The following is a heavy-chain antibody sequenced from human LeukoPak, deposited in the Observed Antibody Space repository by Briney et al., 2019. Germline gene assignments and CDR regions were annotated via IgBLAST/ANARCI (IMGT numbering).Heavy chain of an antibody. CDR2: INHSGST. Sequence: SETLSLTCAVYGGSFRGYYWSGIRQPPGKGLECSGEINHSGSTNYNPSLKSRVTISVDTSKNQFSLKLSSVTAADTAVYYRARVGYYYGSGTDYWGQGTLVTVSS. J-gene: IGHJ4*02. CDR1: GGSFRGYY. D-gene: IGHD3-10*01. V-gene: IGHV4-34*01. CDR3: ARVGYYYGSGTDY.